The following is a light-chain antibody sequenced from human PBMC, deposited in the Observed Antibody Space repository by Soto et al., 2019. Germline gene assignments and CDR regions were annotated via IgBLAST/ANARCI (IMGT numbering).Light chain of an antibody. CDR3: SSYTSSSTLLYV. CDR1: SSDVGGYNY. CDR2: EVS. V-gene: IGLV2-14*01. Sequence: QSVLTQPASVSGSPGQSITISCTGSSSDVGGYNYVSWYQQHPGKAPKLLLYEVSTRPSGVSNRFSGSKSGNTASLTISGLQPEDEADYYCSSYTSSSTLLYVFGIWTKVTVL. J-gene: IGLJ1*01.